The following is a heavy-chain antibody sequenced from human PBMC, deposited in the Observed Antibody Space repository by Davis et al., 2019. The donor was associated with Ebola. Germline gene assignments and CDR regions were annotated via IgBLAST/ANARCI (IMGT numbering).Heavy chain of an antibody. J-gene: IGHJ4*02. Sequence: PSETLSLTCAVYGGSFSGYYWSWIRQPPGKGLEWIGEINHSGSTNYNPSLKSRVTISVDTSKNQFSLKLSSVTAADTAVYYCARALGYCSSTSCYRPNRASIDYWGQGTLVTVSS. CDR3: ARALGYCSSTSCYRPNRASIDY. D-gene: IGHD2-2*01. CDR2: INHSGST. CDR1: GGSFSGYY. V-gene: IGHV4-34*01.